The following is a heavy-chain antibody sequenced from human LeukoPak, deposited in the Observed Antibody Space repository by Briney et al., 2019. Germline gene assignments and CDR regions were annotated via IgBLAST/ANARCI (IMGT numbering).Heavy chain of an antibody. CDR2: IYSGGST. CDR3: ARSYDFWSGYYFDY. Sequence: GGSLRLSCAASGFTVSSSYMSWVRQSPGKGLEWVSVIYSGGSTYYADSVKGRFTISRDNSKNTLYLQMNSLRVEDTAVYYCARSYDFWSGYYFDYWGQGTLVTVSS. D-gene: IGHD3-3*01. CDR1: GFTVSSSY. J-gene: IGHJ4*02. V-gene: IGHV3-66*02.